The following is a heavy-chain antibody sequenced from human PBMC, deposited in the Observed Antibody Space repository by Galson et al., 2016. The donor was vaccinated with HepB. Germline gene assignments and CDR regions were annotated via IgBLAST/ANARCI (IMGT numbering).Heavy chain of an antibody. Sequence: SLRLSCAASGFTFSSHAMRWVRQAPGKGLEWVAAINGAGGNTFSADSVRGRFPVSRDNSKNTLYLQMNSLRAEDTALYYCAKDLSRRSGGLVMVRGLLDDWGQGTLVTVSS. CDR2: INGAGGNT. V-gene: IGHV3-23*01. CDR3: AKDLSRRSGGLVMVRGLLDD. D-gene: IGHD3-10*01. CDR1: GFTFSSHA. J-gene: IGHJ4*02.